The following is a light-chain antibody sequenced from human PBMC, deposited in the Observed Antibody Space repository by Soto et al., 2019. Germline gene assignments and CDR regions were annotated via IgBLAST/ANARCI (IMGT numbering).Light chain of an antibody. CDR2: GAS. V-gene: IGKV3-15*01. Sequence: EIVMTQSPATLSVSPGERATLSCRASQSISSNLAWYPQKPGQTTRLLIYGASTRDTGIPARFSGSGSGTEFTLTISMLQSEDFAVYYCQQYSIWPYTFGQGTKLEIK. CDR3: QQYSIWPYT. J-gene: IGKJ2*01. CDR1: QSISSN.